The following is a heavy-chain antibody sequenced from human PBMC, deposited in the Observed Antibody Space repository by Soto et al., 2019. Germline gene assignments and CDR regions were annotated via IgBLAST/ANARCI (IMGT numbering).Heavy chain of an antibody. CDR1: GGSFSGYY. Sequence: SETLSLTCAVYGGSFSGYYWSWIRQPPGKGLEWIGEINHSGSTNYNPSLKSRVTISVDTSKNQFSLKLSSVTAADTAVYYCARYYISAHQNWFHPWGQGPLVTVSS. D-gene: IGHD3-10*01. V-gene: IGHV4-34*01. CDR2: INHSGST. J-gene: IGHJ5*02. CDR3: ARYYISAHQNWFHP.